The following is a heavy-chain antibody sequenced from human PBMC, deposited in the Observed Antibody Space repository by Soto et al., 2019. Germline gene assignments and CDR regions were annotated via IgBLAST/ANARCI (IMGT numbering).Heavy chain of an antibody. J-gene: IGHJ5*02. CDR1: GGSMSSYY. D-gene: IGHD3-3*01. Sequence: SETLSLTCTVSGGSMSSYYWTWIRQPAGKGLEWIGRVYSSGGTHYNPSLKSRVTISLDTSKSQFSLRLLSVTDADTAVYYCARGQRFSDWFDPWGQGTLVTVSS. CDR2: VYSSGGT. CDR3: ARGQRFSDWFDP. V-gene: IGHV4-4*07.